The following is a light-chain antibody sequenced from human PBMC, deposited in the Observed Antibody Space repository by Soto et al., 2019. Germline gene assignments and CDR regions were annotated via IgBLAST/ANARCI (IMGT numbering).Light chain of an antibody. Sequence: DIQMTQSPSTLSASVGDRVTITCRASQSISSWLAWYQQKPGKAPKLLIYDASTLKSGVPSRFSGTGSGTEFTLTISSLQPDDFATYYCQQYNNYSGTFGQGTKVEIK. J-gene: IGKJ1*01. V-gene: IGKV1-5*01. CDR1: QSISSW. CDR2: DAS. CDR3: QQYNNYSGT.